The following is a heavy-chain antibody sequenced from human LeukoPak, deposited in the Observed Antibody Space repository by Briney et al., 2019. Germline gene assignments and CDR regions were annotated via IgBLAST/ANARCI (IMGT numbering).Heavy chain of an antibody. CDR3: AKDYSDSRVADVFFEY. V-gene: IGHV3-23*01. J-gene: IGHJ4*02. CDR2: ITSGFTP. Sequence: GGSLRLSCAASGLTFSDYAMSWFRQAPGKGLEWVSGITSGFTPHYADSVKGRFTISRDNSKNTFHLQLNSLRAEDTAVYYCAKDYSDSRVADVFFEYGGQGTLVTVSS. CDR1: GLTFSDYA. D-gene: IGHD2-15*01.